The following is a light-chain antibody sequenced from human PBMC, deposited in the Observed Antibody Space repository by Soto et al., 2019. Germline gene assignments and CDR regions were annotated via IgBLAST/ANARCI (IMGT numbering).Light chain of an antibody. J-gene: IGKJ5*01. CDR1: QSISYN. Sequence: EIVMTQSPAPPSVSPGEKANLSCRASQSISYNLAWYQQKPGQAPRLLIYDASNRATGIPARFSGSGSGTDFTLTISSLEPEDFAVYYCQQRSNWPPITFGQGTRLEIK. CDR2: DAS. V-gene: IGKV3-11*01. CDR3: QQRSNWPPIT.